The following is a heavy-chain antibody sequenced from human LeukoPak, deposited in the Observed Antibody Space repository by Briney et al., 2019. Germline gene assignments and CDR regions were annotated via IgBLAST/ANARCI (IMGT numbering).Heavy chain of an antibody. CDR3: AKGGTRWYYYDSSGTPDAFDI. CDR1: GFTFSSYG. Sequence: GGSLRLSCAASGFTFSSYGMHWVRQAPDKGLEWVAVIWYDGSNKYYADSVKGRFTISRDNSKNTLYLQMNSLRAEDTAVYYCAKGGTRWYYYDSSGTPDAFDIWGQGTMVTVSS. D-gene: IGHD3-22*01. J-gene: IGHJ3*02. V-gene: IGHV3-33*06. CDR2: IWYDGSNK.